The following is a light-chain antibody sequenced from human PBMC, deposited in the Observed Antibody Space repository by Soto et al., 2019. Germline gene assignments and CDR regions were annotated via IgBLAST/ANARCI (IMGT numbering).Light chain of an antibody. CDR1: HRVSSY. V-gene: IGKV3-15*01. Sequence: EIGRTQSPATLSVSPGERATLSCRASHRVSSYLAWYQQKPGQAPRLLIYATSTRATGIPARFSGSGSGTEFTLTISSLQSEDFAVYYCQQYNNWPLTFGGGTKVEIK. J-gene: IGKJ4*01. CDR2: ATS. CDR3: QQYNNWPLT.